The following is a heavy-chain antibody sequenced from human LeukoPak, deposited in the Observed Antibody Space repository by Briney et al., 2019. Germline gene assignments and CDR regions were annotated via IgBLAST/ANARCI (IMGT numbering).Heavy chain of an antibody. CDR1: GFTFTTYW. V-gene: IGHV3-74*01. J-gene: IGHJ6*02. CDR2: INSDGSIT. D-gene: IGHD3-3*01. Sequence: GGSLRLSCAASGFTFTTYWMHWVRQAPGKGLVWVSHINSDGSITSYADSVKGRFTISRDNSKNTLYLQMNSLRAEDTAVYYCAREFEPIFGVSYYGMDVWGQGTTVTVSS. CDR3: AREFEPIFGVSYYGMDV.